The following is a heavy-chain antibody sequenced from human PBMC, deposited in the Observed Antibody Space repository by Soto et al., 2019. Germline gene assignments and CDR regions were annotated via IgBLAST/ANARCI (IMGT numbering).Heavy chain of an antibody. CDR2: ISWNSGSL. D-gene: IGHD3-22*01. J-gene: IGHJ3*02. Sequence: EVQLVESGGGLVQPGRSLRLSCAASGFTFDDYAMHWVRQAPGKGLEWVPGISWNSGSLDYTDSMQGRFTISRDNAKNSLYLQMNSLRPEGTALYYCATSHYDTTGNFDAFEIWGQGTMVTVSS. CDR3: ATSHYDTTGNFDAFEI. CDR1: GFTFDDYA. V-gene: IGHV3-9*01.